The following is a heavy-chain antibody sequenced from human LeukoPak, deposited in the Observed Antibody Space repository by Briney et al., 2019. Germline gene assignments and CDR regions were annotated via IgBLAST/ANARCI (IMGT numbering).Heavy chain of an antibody. J-gene: IGHJ4*02. CDR1: GYTSTSYA. V-gene: IGHV1-3*01. CDR2: FNAGNGNT. CDR3: ARWAGGSGWYFFDY. D-gene: IGHD6-19*01. Sequence: ASVKVSCKASGYTSTSYAMHWVRQAPGQRLEWMGWFNAGNGNTKYSQKFQGRVTITRDTSASTAYMELSSLRYENTAVYYCARWAGGSGWYFFDYWGQGTLATVSS.